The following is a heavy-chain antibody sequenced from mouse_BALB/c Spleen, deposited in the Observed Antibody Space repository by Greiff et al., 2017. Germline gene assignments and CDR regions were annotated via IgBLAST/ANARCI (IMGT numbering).Heavy chain of an antibody. V-gene: IGHV1S81*02. J-gene: IGHJ3*01. CDR1: GFNIKDTY. Sequence: QVQLQQSGAELVKPGASVKLSCTASGFNIKDTYMYWVKQRPGQGLEWIGGINPSNGGTNFNEKFKSKATLTVDKSSSTAYMQLSSLTSEDSAVYYCTRSPGAYWGQGTLVTVSA. CDR2: INPSNGGT. CDR3: TRSPGAY.